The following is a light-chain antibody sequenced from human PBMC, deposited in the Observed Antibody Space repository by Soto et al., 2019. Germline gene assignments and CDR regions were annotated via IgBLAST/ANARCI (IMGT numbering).Light chain of an antibody. J-gene: IGKJ2*01. CDR3: MHALQSYT. Sequence: DIVMTQSPLSLPVTPGEPASISCRSSQSLLHSNGYNYLDWYLQKPGQSPQLLIYLGSNRASGVPDRFSGSGSGTDFTLKISRVDAEDVGVYYCMHALQSYTFGQGTK. CDR1: QSLLHSNGYNY. CDR2: LGS. V-gene: IGKV2-28*01.